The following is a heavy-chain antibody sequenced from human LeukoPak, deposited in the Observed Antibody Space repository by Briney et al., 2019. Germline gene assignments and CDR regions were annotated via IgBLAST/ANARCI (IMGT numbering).Heavy chain of an antibody. D-gene: IGHD5-12*01. Sequence: SETLSLTCTVSGGSISSGGYYWSWIRQHPGKGLEWIGYIYYSGSTYYNPSLKSRVTISVDTSKNQFSLKLSSVTAADTAVYYCARAQNSGYAWAAFDIWGQGTMVTVSS. J-gene: IGHJ3*02. CDR3: ARAQNSGYAWAAFDI. CDR2: IYYSGST. CDR1: GGSISSGGYY. V-gene: IGHV4-31*03.